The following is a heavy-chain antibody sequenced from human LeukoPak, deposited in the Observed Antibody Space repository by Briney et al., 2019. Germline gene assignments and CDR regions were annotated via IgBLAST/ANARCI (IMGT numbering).Heavy chain of an antibody. CDR2: IYSGGST. D-gene: IGHD3-10*01. CDR1: GFTVSSNY. V-gene: IGHV3-53*01. Sequence: GGSLRLSCTVAGFTVSSNYMSWVRQAPGKGLEWVSVIYSGGSTYYADSVKGRFTISRDNSKNTLYLQMNSLRAEDTAVYYCARALWFGGYYFDYWGQGTLVTVSS. J-gene: IGHJ4*02. CDR3: ARALWFGGYYFDY.